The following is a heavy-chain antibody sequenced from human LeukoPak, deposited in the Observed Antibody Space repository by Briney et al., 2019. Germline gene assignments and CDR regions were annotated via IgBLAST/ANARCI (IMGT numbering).Heavy chain of an antibody. CDR2: ISWNSGSI. V-gene: IGHV3-9*01. CDR1: GFTFDDYA. Sequence: GRSLRLSCAASGFTFDDYAMHWVRHAPGKGLEWVSGISWNSGSIGYADSVKGRFTISRDNAKNSLYLQMNSLRAEDTALYYCAKAACSSTSCSLFDYWGQGTLVTVSS. D-gene: IGHD2-2*01. CDR3: AKAACSSTSCSLFDY. J-gene: IGHJ4*02.